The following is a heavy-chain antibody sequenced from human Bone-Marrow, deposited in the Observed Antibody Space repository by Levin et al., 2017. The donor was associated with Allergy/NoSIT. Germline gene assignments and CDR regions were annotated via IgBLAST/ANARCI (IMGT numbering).Heavy chain of an antibody. J-gene: IGHJ3*02. V-gene: IGHV4-59*08. Sequence: SETLSLTCTVSGDSISSYFWSWIRQTPGKGLEWIGYIYYSGHTKYNPSLESRVSISVDTSKNQFSLSLSSVTAADTAVYYCARHMQDSGWYEVRGFDIGGDGTTVTVSS. CDR1: GDSISSYF. CDR3: ARHMQDSGWYEVRGFDI. CDR2: IYYSGHT. D-gene: IGHD6-19*01.